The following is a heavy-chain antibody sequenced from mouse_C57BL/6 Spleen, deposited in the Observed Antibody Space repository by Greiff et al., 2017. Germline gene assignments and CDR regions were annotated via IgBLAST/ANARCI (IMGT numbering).Heavy chain of an antibody. V-gene: IGHV5-4*01. CDR3: AREEPGMDY. D-gene: IGHD4-1*01. Sequence: EVKLMESGGGLVKPGGSLKLSCAASGFTFSSYAMSWVRQTPEKRLEWVATISDGGSYTYYPDNVKGRFTISRDNAKNNLYLQMSHLKSEDTAMYYCAREEPGMDYWGQGTSVTVSS. CDR1: GFTFSSYA. CDR2: ISDGGSYT. J-gene: IGHJ4*01.